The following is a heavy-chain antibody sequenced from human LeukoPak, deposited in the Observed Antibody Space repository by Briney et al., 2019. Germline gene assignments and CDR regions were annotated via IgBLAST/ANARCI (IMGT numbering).Heavy chain of an antibody. J-gene: IGHJ4*02. V-gene: IGHV4-59*01. Sequence: SETLSLTCTVSGGSISSYYWNWVRQPPGKGLEWIGYIYYSGTTNYSPSLKSRVTISVDTSKNQFSLTLTSVTAADTAVYYCARTTPNWNDLRPYYFDSWGQGALVTVSS. CDR1: GGSISSYY. CDR2: IYYSGTT. D-gene: IGHD1-20*01. CDR3: ARTTPNWNDLRPYYFDS.